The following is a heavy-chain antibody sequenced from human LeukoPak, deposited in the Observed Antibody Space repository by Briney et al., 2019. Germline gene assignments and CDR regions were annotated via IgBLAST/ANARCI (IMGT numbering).Heavy chain of an antibody. CDR3: ARDQVRGLSDY. D-gene: IGHD3-10*01. V-gene: IGHV3-23*01. CDR1: GFPLSSYA. CDR2: TSSSDAGT. Sequence: PGGSLRLSCAAFGFPLSSYAMSWVRQAPGKGLEWVSATSSSDAGTYHADSVRGRFTISRDNSKNTLYLQMNSLRVEDAAVYYCARDQVRGLSDYWGQGTLVTVSS. J-gene: IGHJ4*02.